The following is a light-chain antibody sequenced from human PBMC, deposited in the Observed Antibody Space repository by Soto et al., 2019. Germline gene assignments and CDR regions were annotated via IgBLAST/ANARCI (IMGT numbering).Light chain of an antibody. Sequence: EMVLTQSPGTLSLSPLEIATLSFRASQSVSSNLAWYQQKPGQAPRLLIYGASTRATGIPDRFSGSGSGTDFTLTVSRLETEDFAVYYCQQFGDSLTFGGGTKVDIK. CDR3: QQFGDSLT. CDR1: QSVSSN. V-gene: IGKV3-20*01. CDR2: GAS. J-gene: IGKJ4*01.